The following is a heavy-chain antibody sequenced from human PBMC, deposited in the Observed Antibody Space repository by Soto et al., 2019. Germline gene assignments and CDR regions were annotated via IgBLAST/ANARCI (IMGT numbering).Heavy chain of an antibody. V-gene: IGHV3-7*01. CDR1: GFTFSSFW. D-gene: IGHD1-26*01. Sequence: EVQLVESGGGLVQLGGSRRLSCAASGFTFSSFWMTWVRQAPGKGLEWVANIKHDGSEKYYVESVKGRFTISRDNARNSLFLEMKSLRSEDTAVYSCVRDRSGSYLEDFDYWGQGTLVTVSS. CDR3: VRDRSGSYLEDFDY. CDR2: IKHDGSEK. J-gene: IGHJ4*02.